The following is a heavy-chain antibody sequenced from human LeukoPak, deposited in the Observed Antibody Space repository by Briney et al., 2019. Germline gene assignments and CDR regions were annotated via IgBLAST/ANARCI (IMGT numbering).Heavy chain of an antibody. CDR1: GFTFSSYS. V-gene: IGHV3-21*01. CDR3: ARDAPPDHDYVWGSYRDDAFDI. D-gene: IGHD3-16*02. Sequence: GGSLRLSCAASGFTFSSYSMNWVRQARGKGLEWVSSISRSSYIYYADSVKGRFTISRDNAKNSLCRQMKRLRAEDTAVYYCARDAPPDHDYVWGSYRDDAFDIWGQGTMVTVSS. J-gene: IGHJ3*02. CDR2: ISRSSYI.